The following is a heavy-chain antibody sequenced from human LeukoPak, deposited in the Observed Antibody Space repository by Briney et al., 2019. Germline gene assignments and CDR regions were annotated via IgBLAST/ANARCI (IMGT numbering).Heavy chain of an antibody. CDR3: ARQRWSLSDGMDV. J-gene: IGHJ6*02. D-gene: IGHD2/OR15-2a*01. Sequence: GESLKISCKGSGYSFVSYWIGWVRQMPGKGLEWLGIIYPGDSDTTYSPSFQGQVTISADKSISTAYLQWSSLKASDTAMYYCARQRWSLSDGMDVWGQGTTVTVSS. CDR1: GYSFVSYW. CDR2: IYPGDSDT. V-gene: IGHV5-51*01.